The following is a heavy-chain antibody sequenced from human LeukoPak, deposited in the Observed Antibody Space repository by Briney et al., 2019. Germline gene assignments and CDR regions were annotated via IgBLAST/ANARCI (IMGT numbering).Heavy chain of an antibody. CDR2: IYYSGST. Sequence: SETLCLTCTISDDCSRSDKYDGGWVRQPPGKGLEWIGNIYYSGSTYYNPSLKSRVTMSVDTSKNQFFLKLNSVTAADTAVYYCARGRPYSGGYHLDYWGQGTLVTVSA. V-gene: IGHV4-39*01. J-gene: IGHJ4*02. CDR3: ARGRPYSGGYHLDY. CDR1: DDCSRSDKYD. D-gene: IGHD1-26*01.